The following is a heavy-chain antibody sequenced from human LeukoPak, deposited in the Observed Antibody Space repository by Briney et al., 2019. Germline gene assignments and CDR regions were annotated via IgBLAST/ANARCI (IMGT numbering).Heavy chain of an antibody. D-gene: IGHD6-13*01. Sequence: GGSLRLSCAASGFTFSSYWMHWVRQAPGKGLVWVSRISSDGSDTNYADSVKGRFTISRDDAKNTLYLPMNSLRAEDTAVYYCARGSYSLGGFDYWGQGTLVTVSS. J-gene: IGHJ4*02. V-gene: IGHV3-74*01. CDR1: GFTFSSYW. CDR2: ISSDGSDT. CDR3: ARGSYSLGGFDY.